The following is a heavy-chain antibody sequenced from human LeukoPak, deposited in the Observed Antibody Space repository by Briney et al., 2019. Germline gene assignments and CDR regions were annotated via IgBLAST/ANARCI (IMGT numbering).Heavy chain of an antibody. V-gene: IGHV3-23*01. D-gene: IGHD6-19*01. CDR2: ISGSGGST. CDR3: ARDFHSSGWYGVDYDY. J-gene: IGHJ4*02. CDR1: GFTFSSYA. Sequence: GGSLRLSCAASGFTFSSYAMSWVRQAPGKGLEWVSDISGSGGSTYYADSVKGRFTISRDNSKNTLYLQMNSLRPEDTAVYYCARDFHSSGWYGVDYDYWGQGTLVTVSS.